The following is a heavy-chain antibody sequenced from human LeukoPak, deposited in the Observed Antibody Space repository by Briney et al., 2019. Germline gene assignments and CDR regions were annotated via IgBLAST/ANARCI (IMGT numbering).Heavy chain of an antibody. J-gene: IGHJ3*02. Sequence: GGSLRLSCAASGFTFSSYGMHWVRQAPGKGLEWVAVIWYDGSNKYYADSVKGRFTISRDNAKNSLYLQMNSLRAEDTAVYYCARGADAFDIWGQGTMVTVSS. CDR1: GFTFSSYG. CDR2: IWYDGSNK. V-gene: IGHV3-33*01. CDR3: ARGADAFDI.